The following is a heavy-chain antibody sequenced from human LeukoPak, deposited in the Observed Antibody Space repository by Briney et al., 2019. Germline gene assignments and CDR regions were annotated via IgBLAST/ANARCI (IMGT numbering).Heavy chain of an antibody. V-gene: IGHV3-23*01. CDR1: GFSSSNYA. CDR2: ITSSGDDT. D-gene: IGHD3-16*01. Sequence: PGGSLRLTCAVSGFSSSNYAMSWVRQAPGKGLEWVSSITSSGDDTFYAVSVKGRFTISRDNSWDTVFLQMNSLRADDTAVYYCASDWGFDYWGQGTLVTVSS. J-gene: IGHJ4*02. CDR3: ASDWGFDY.